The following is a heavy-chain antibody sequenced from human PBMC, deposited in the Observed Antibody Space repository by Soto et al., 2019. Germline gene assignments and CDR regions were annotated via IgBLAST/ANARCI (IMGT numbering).Heavy chain of an antibody. J-gene: IGHJ4*02. V-gene: IGHV1-46*01. D-gene: IGHD1-26*01. CDR1: GYIFIHCF. CDR3: ARSLGETTSLFEY. CDR2: INPGSGTT. Sequence: QVQLVQSGAEMKQPGASVKLSCQASGYIFIHCFMHWVRQAPGQGLEWMGGINPGSGTTTYAKKFQGRVTVTRDTSTSTVYMELSSLGSGDTAMYYCARSLGETTSLFEYWGQGSLVTVSA.